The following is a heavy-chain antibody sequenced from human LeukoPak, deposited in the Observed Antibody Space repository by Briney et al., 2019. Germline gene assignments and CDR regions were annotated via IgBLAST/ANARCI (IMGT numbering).Heavy chain of an antibody. Sequence: GASVKVSCKASGYTFTSYAMHWVRQAPGQRLEWMGWISAYNGNTNYAQKLQGRVTMTTDTSTSTAYMELRSLRSDDTAVYYCGTARSSTYIDYWGQGTLVTVSS. D-gene: IGHD6-13*01. J-gene: IGHJ4*02. V-gene: IGHV1-18*01. CDR3: GTARSSTYIDY. CDR1: GYTFTSYA. CDR2: ISAYNGNT.